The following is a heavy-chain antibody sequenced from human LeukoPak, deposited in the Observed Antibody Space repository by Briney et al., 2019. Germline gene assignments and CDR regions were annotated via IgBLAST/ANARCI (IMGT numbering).Heavy chain of an antibody. V-gene: IGHV3-11*06. J-gene: IGHJ4*02. CDR3: ARDLGPPFY. CDR1: GFTFSDYY. Sequence: PGGSLRLSCAASGFTFSDYYMSWIRQAPGKGLECDSYISTTGSFTNYAGSVKGRFTISRDNAKNSLYLQMHSLRAEDTAVYYCARDLGPPFYWGQGTLVTVSS. CDR2: ISTTGSFT.